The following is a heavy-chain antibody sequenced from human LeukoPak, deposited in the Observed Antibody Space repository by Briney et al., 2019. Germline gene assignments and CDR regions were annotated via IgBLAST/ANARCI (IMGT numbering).Heavy chain of an antibody. Sequence: SQTLSLTCAVSGGSISSGGYSWSWIRQPPGKGLEWIGYIYHSGSTYYNPSLKSRVTISVDRSKNQFSLKLGSVTAADTAVYYCARGGPITMVRGVIINQNWFDPWGQGTLVTVSS. D-gene: IGHD3-10*01. CDR1: GGSISSGGYS. CDR3: ARGGPITMVRGVIINQNWFDP. V-gene: IGHV4-30-2*01. CDR2: IYHSGST. J-gene: IGHJ5*02.